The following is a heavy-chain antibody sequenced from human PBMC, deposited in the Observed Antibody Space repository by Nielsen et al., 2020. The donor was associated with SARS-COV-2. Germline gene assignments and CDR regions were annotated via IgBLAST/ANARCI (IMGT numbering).Heavy chain of an antibody. CDR3: ARDTGVDIDY. CDR1: DGSIYSYY. CDR2: IYSSGTT. V-gene: IGHV4-59*01. Sequence: SETLSLTCTVSDGSIYSYYWSWIRQPPGKRLDWIGYIYSSGTTNYNPSLKSRVTISMDTSKNQFSLKLTSVTAADTAVYYCARDTGVDIDYWGQGTLVTVSS. J-gene: IGHJ4*02. D-gene: IGHD7-27*01.